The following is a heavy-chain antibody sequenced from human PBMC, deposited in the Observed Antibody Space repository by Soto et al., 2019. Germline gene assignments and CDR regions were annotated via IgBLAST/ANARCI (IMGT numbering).Heavy chain of an antibody. CDR1: GYTFTGYY. V-gene: IGHV1-2*04. D-gene: IGHD1-26*01. Sequence: ASVKVSCKASGYTFTGYYMHLVRQAPGQGLEWMGWINPNSGGTNYAQKFQGWVTMTRDTSISTAYMELSRLRSDDTAVYYCARALKYSGSYYGYYYYGMDVWGQGTTVTVSS. CDR2: INPNSGGT. J-gene: IGHJ6*02. CDR3: ARALKYSGSYYGYYYYGMDV.